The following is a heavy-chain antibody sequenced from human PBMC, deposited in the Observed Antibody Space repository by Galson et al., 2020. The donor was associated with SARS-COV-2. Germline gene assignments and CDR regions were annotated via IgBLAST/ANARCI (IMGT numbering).Heavy chain of an antibody. Sequence: ASVKVSCKASGYTFTSYDINWVRQATGQGLEWMGWMNPNSGNTGYAQKFQGRVTMTRNTSISTAYMELSSLRSEDTAVYYCARGAFLEWLLYYYYYGMDVWGQGTTVTVSS. CDR1: GYTFTSYD. V-gene: IGHV1-8*01. J-gene: IGHJ6*02. CDR3: ARGAFLEWLLYYYYYGMDV. D-gene: IGHD3-3*02. CDR2: MNPNSGNT.